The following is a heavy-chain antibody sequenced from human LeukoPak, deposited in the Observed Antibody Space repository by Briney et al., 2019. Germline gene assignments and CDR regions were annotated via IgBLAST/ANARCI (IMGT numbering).Heavy chain of an antibody. V-gene: IGHV3-30*04. J-gene: IGHJ5*02. CDR3: ARDIVAASNWFDP. CDR1: GFTFSSYA. Sequence: GGSLRLSCAASGFTFSSYAMHWVRQAPGKGLEWVAVISYDGSNKYYADSVKGRFTTSRDNSKNTLYLQMNSLRAEDTAVYYCARDIVAASNWFDPWGQGTLVTVSS. CDR2: ISYDGSNK. D-gene: IGHD5-12*01.